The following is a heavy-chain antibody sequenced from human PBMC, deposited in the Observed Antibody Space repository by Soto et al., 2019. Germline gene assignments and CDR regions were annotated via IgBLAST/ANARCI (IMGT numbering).Heavy chain of an antibody. D-gene: IGHD3-22*01. Sequence: PSETLSLTCTVSGVSISSGGYYWTWIRQHPQKGLEWIGHIYYSGSTYYNPSLKSRVTISVDTSKNHFSLKLSSVTAADTAVYYCAREYYYDSSGFDYWGQGTLVT. V-gene: IGHV4-31*03. CDR1: GVSISSGGYY. CDR2: IYYSGST. CDR3: AREYYYDSSGFDY. J-gene: IGHJ4*02.